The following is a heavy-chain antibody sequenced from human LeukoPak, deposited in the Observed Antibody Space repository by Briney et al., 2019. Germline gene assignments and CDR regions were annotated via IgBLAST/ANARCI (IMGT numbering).Heavy chain of an antibody. CDR2: IYYTGST. D-gene: IGHD2-2*01. CDR1: GGSIGSSSYY. V-gene: IGHV4-39*01. CDR3: ARLVAYCSSSSCSFDY. J-gene: IGHJ4*02. Sequence: SETLSLTCSVSGGSIGSSSYYWGWIRQRPGKGLEWFGSIYYTGSTYYNPSLKSRVTISVDTSRNQLSLKLSSVTAADTAVYYCARLVAYCSSSSCSFDYWGQGTLVTVSS.